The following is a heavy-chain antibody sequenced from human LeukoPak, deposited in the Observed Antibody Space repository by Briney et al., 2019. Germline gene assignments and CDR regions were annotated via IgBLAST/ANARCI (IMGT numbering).Heavy chain of an antibody. V-gene: IGHV3-9*01. J-gene: IGHJ5*02. CDR1: GFTFDDYA. CDR3: ARAAAGA. D-gene: IGHD6-13*01. CDR2: ISWNSVNI. Sequence: GGSLRLSCAASGFTFDDYAMHWVRQAPGKGLEWVSGISWNSVNIGHEDSVKGRFTISRDNAKNSLHLQMNSLRVEDTALYYCARAAAGAWGQGTLVTVSS.